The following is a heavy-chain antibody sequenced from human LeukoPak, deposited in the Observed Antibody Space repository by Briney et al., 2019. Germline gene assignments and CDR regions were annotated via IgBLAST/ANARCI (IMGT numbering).Heavy chain of an antibody. CDR1: GYTFITYG. J-gene: IGHJ4*02. CDR2: ISPYDGST. V-gene: IGHV1-18*01. CDR3: AKDKAPRYTYGLGH. D-gene: IGHD5-18*01. Sequence: ASVKVSFKASGYTFITYGINWVRQAPGQGLEWMGWISPYDGSTNFAQNLQGRVTMTTDTITSTAFMELRSLSFEDTALYYCAKDKAPRYTYGLGHWGQGTLVTVSS.